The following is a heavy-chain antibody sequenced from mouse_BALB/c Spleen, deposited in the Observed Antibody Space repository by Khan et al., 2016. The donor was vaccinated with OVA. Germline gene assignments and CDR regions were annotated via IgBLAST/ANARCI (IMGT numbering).Heavy chain of an antibody. CDR3: ARPAYDGYYDY. Sequence: QVQLQQSGPELVRPGVSVKISCKGSGYTFTDYAMYWVKQSHAESLEGIGLISTYSGNTNYNQKFKGKATMTVDKSSTTAYMELARLTSEDSAIYYCARPAYDGYYDYWGQGTTLTVSS. D-gene: IGHD2-3*01. V-gene: IGHV1S137*01. J-gene: IGHJ2*01. CDR1: GYTFTDYA. CDR2: ISTYSGNT.